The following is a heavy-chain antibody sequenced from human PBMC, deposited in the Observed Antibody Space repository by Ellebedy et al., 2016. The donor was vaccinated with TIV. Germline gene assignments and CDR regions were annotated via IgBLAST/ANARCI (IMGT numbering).Heavy chain of an antibody. V-gene: IGHV1-69*13. D-gene: IGHD5-12*01. J-gene: IGHJ4*02. CDR2: IIPVYGTT. Sequence: AASVKVSCKASGGSFNRCALSWVRQAPGQGLEWMGGIIPVYGTTNYAQKFQGRVTITADESTGVAYMVLSSLTSEDTAVYYCARALRVGFSPGQGLRYWGMGTLVTVSS. CDR1: GGSFNRCA. CDR3: ARALRVGFSPGQGLRY.